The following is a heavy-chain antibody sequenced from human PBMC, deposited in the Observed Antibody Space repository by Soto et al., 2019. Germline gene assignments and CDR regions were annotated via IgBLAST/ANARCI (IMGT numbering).Heavy chain of an antibody. D-gene: IGHD3-10*01. CDR2: ISRSGGST. J-gene: IGHJ4*02. Sequence: GGSLRLSCAASGFTFNSYAMSWVRQAPGKGLEWVSTISRSGGSTYYADSVKGRFTISRDNSKNTLYLQMNSLRADDTAVYYCAKDLVHGNYFDYWGQGTQVTVSS. CDR3: AKDLVHGNYFDY. CDR1: GFTFNSYA. V-gene: IGHV3-23*01.